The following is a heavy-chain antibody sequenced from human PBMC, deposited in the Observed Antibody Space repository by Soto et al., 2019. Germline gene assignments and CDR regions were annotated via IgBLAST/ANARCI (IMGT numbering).Heavy chain of an antibody. J-gene: IGHJ4*02. CDR1: GFTFSSYA. CDR2: ISGSDDST. Sequence: EVQLLESGGGLVQPGESLRLSCAASGFTFSSYAMSWVRQAPGKGLEWVSVISGSDDSTYYADSVKGRFTISRDNSKNTLYLQRNSLRAEDTAVYYCAKRSSSSPFDYWGQGTLVTVSS. V-gene: IGHV3-23*01. CDR3: AKRSSSSPFDY. D-gene: IGHD6-6*01.